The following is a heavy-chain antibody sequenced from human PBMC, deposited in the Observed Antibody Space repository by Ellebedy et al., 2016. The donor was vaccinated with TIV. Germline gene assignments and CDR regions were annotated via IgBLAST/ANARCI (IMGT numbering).Heavy chain of an antibody. D-gene: IGHD2-2*01. V-gene: IGHV1-69*06. CDR2: IIPIFGTA. CDR1: GGTFSSYA. Sequence: SVKVSXXASGGTFSSYAISWVRQAPGQGLEWMGGIIPIFGTANYAQKFQGRVTITADKSTSTAYMELSSLRSEDTAVYYCARDRPEGYCSSTSCYRGFDPWGQGTLVTVSS. CDR3: ARDRPEGYCSSTSCYRGFDP. J-gene: IGHJ5*02.